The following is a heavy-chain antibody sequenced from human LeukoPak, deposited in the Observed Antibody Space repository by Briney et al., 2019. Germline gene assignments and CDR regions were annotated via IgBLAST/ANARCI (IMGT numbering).Heavy chain of an antibody. D-gene: IGHD3-10*01. CDR3: TKDWWFGESWVFQH. J-gene: IGHJ1*01. V-gene: IGHV3-7*01. Sequence: GGSLRLSCAASGFTFSSYWMSWVRQAPGKGLEWVGNIKQDGSDKNYMDSVKGRFTISRDNTKNSVYLQMSSLRAEDTAVYYCTKDWWFGESWVFQHWGQGTLVTVSS. CDR2: IKQDGSDK. CDR1: GFTFSSYW.